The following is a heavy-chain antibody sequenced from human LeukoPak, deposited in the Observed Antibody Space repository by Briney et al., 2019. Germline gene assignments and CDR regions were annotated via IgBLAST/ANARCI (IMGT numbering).Heavy chain of an antibody. J-gene: IGHJ4*02. Sequence: GGSLRLSCAASGFSFSNYWMSWVRQAPGRGLEWVSSITGNGAGTFYTDSVKGRFTISRDNSKNTLFLQMNSLRAEDTAIYYCAKDRPNYYDSSGHYYRRNGDYWGQGTLVTVSS. V-gene: IGHV3-23*01. D-gene: IGHD3-22*01. CDR2: ITGNGAGT. CDR3: AKDRPNYYDSSGHYYRRNGDY. CDR1: GFSFSNYW.